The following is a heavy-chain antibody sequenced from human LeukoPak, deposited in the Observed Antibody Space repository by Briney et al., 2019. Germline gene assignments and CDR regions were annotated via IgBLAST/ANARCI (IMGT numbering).Heavy chain of an antibody. CDR2: IKQDGSEK. CDR3: ARAGRFGEFIDY. D-gene: IGHD3-10*01. Sequence: PGGSLRLSCAASGFTFSSYWMSWVRQAPGKGLEWVANIKQDGSEKYYVDSVKGRFTISRDNAKNSLYVQMNSLRDEDTAVYHCARAGRFGEFIDYWGQGTLVT. J-gene: IGHJ4*02. CDR1: GFTFSSYW. V-gene: IGHV3-7*01.